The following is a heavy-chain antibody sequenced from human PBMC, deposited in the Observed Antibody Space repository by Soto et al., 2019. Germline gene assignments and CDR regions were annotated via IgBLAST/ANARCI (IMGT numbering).Heavy chain of an antibody. Sequence: QVQLQESGPGLVKPSQTLSLTCTVSGGSISSGGYYWSWIRQHPGKGLEWIGYIYYSGSTYYNPSLKSRVTISVDTSKNQFSLKLSSVTAADTAVYYCATKVRGVIIGGNWFDPWGQGTLVTVSS. J-gene: IGHJ5*02. V-gene: IGHV4-31*03. CDR3: ATKVRGVIIGGNWFDP. CDR2: IYYSGST. D-gene: IGHD3-10*01. CDR1: GGSISSGGYY.